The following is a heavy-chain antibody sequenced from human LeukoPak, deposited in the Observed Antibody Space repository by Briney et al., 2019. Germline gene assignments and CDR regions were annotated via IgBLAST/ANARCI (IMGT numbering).Heavy chain of an antibody. CDR1: GYTFNGYY. V-gene: IGHV1-18*04. J-gene: IGHJ6*03. CDR3: ARTAARFWYYMDV. CDR2: ISAYNGNT. D-gene: IGHD6-6*01. Sequence: GAAVKVSCKSSGYTFNGYYMHWVRQAPGQGLEWMGWISAYNGNTNYAQKLQGRVTMTTDTSTSTAYMELRSLRSDDTAVYYCARTAARFWYYMDVWGKGTTVTVSS.